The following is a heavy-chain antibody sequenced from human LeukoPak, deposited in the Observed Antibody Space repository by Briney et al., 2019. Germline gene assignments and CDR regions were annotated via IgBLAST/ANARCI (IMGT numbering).Heavy chain of an antibody. CDR3: AKGLRTGVGPYRGYHYYMNV. CDR2: ISSSSSTI. CDR1: GFTFSSYN. J-gene: IGHJ6*03. V-gene: IGHV3-48*02. Sequence: GGSLRLSCAASGFTFSSYNMNWVRQAPGKGLEWISYISSSSSTIYYADSVNGRFTVSRDNSYNTVSLQMNSLRDEDTGVYYCAKGLRTGVGPYRGYHYYMNVGGRGPRSPSP. D-gene: IGHD3-16*01.